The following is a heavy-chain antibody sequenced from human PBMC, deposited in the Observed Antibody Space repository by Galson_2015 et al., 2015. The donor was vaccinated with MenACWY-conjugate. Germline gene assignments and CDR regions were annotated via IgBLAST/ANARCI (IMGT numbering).Heavy chain of an antibody. Sequence: CAISGDSVSSHRAAWNWIRQSPSRGLEWLGRTYYRSKWHNDYAVSVKSRITINPDTSKNQFSLQLNSVTPEDTAVYYCAATRTDALDIWDQGTMVTVSS. V-gene: IGHV6-1*01. CDR3: AATRTDALDI. CDR2: TYYRSKWHN. CDR1: GDSVSSHRAA. J-gene: IGHJ3*02.